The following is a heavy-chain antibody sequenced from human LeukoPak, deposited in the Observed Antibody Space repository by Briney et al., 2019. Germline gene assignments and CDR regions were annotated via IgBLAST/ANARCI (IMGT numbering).Heavy chain of an antibody. CDR1: GYTFTGYY. V-gene: IGHV1-2*02. D-gene: IGHD2-15*01. J-gene: IGHJ6*02. CDR3: ARERSAHYGMDV. CDR2: INPYSGGT. Sequence: ASVKVSCKASGYTFTGYYMHWVRQAPGQGFEWMGWINPYSGGTNFARNFQGRVTMTRDTSMSTAYMELSRLRSDDTAVYYCARERSAHYGMDVWGQGTTVTVSS.